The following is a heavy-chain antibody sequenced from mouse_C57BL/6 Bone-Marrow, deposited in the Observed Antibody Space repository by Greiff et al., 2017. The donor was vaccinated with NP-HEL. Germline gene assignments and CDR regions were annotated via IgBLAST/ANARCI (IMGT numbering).Heavy chain of an antibody. CDR3: ARSGAFITTVVAHFDY. D-gene: IGHD1-1*01. CDR2: INPYNGGT. CDR1: GYTFTDYY. Sequence: VQLQQSGPVLVKPGASVKMSCKASGYTFTDYYMNWVKQSHGKSLEWIGVINPYNGGTSYNQKFKGKATLTVDKSSSTAYMELNSLTSEDSAVYYCARSGAFITTVVAHFDYWGQGTTLTVSS. V-gene: IGHV1-19*01. J-gene: IGHJ2*01.